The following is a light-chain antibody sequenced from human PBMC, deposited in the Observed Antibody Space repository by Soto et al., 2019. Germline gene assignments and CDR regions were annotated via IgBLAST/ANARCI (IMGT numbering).Light chain of an antibody. CDR2: AAS. J-gene: IGKJ4*01. Sequence: DIQMTQSPSSLSASVGDRVTITCRASQDISNHLVWFQQKPGRAPKSLIYAASNLQSGVPLKFSGSGSGTHFTLTISSLQPEDFATYYCQQHETYPLTFGGGTEVEIK. V-gene: IGKV1-16*02. CDR1: QDISNH. CDR3: QQHETYPLT.